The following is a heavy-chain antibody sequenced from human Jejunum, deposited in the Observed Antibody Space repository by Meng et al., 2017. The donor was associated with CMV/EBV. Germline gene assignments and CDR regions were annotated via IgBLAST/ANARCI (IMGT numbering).Heavy chain of an antibody. J-gene: IGHJ6*02. V-gene: IGHV1-8*03. CDR1: GYTFTSYE. CDR3: ARAYDFWSGQMDV. CDR2: MDPNSGNA. Sequence: SGYTFTSYEINWVRQATGQGLEWMGSMDPNSGNAGYAQKFQGRVTITRDSSISTAYMYLSSLRSEDTAVYYCARAYDFWSGQMDVWGQGTTVTVSS. D-gene: IGHD3-3*01.